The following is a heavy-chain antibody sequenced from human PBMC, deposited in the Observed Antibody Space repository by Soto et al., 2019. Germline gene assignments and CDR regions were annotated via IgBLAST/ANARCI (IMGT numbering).Heavy chain of an antibody. V-gene: IGHV4-30-2*01. CDR2: ICHSGNT. D-gene: IGHD3-10*01. Sequence: PSETLSLTCTVSGGSITIGGYCWSWIRQPPGQGLEWIGYICHSGNTYYNPSLKSRVTTSLDRSKNQFSLNLSSVTAADTAVYYCARGWFGESSLFDPWGQGTLVTGCS. CDR3: ARGWFGESSLFDP. J-gene: IGHJ5*02. CDR1: GGSITIGGYC.